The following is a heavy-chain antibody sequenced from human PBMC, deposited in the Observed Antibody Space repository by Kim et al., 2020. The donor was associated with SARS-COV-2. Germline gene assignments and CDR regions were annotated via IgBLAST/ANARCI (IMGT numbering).Heavy chain of an antibody. Sequence: GGSLRLSCAASRFTFSSSWMSWVRQAPGKGLEWVANIKQDGSARNYVDSVKGRFTISRDNAKNSLYLQMNSLRAEDTAVYYCARDFYWAFDMWGQGTMVTVSS. V-gene: IGHV3-7*01. CDR3: ARDFYWAFDM. D-gene: IGHD2-15*01. J-gene: IGHJ3*02. CDR1: RFTFSSSW. CDR2: IKQDGSAR.